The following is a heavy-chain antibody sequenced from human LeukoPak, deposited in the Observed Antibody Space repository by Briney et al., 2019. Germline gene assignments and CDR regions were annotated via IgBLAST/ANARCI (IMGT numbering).Heavy chain of an antibody. D-gene: IGHD3-10*01. CDR3: ARVSGSGLYFKSFDP. V-gene: IGHV3-23*01. CDR2: ISGSGGST. Sequence: GGSLRLSCAASGFTFSSYAMSWVRQAPGKGLEWVSAISGSGGSTYYADSVKGRFTISRDNSKNTLYLQMNSLRAEDTAVYFCARVSGSGLYFKSFDPWGQGTLVIVSS. J-gene: IGHJ5*01. CDR1: GFTFSSYA.